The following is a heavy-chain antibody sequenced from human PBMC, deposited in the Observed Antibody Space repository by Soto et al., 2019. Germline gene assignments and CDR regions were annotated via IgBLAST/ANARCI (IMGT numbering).Heavy chain of an antibody. CDR2: IYYSGST. J-gene: IGHJ6*02. CDR3: ARDRIVGATSPPYYYYYGMDV. V-gene: IGHV4-30-4*01. CDR1: GGSISSGDYY. D-gene: IGHD1-26*01. Sequence: SETLSLTCTVSGGSISSGDYYWSWIRQPPGKGLEWIGYIYYSGSTYYNPSLKSRVTISVDTSKNQFSLKLSSVTAADTAVYYCARDRIVGATSPPYYYYYGMDVWGQGTTVTV.